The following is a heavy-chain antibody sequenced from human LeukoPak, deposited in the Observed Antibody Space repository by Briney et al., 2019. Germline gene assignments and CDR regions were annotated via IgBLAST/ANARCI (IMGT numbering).Heavy chain of an antibody. Sequence: SETLSLTCTVSGGSISSYYWSWIRQPPGKGLEWIGYIYYSGSTNYNPSLKSRVTISVDTSKNQFSLKLSSVTAADTAVYCCARWGYYGSGSYPNWFDPWGQGTLVTVPS. CDR2: IYYSGST. V-gene: IGHV4-59*08. D-gene: IGHD3-10*01. CDR3: ARWGYYGSGSYPNWFDP. J-gene: IGHJ5*02. CDR1: GGSISSYY.